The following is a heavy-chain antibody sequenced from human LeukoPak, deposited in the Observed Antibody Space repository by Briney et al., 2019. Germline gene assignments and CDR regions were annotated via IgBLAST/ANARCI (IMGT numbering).Heavy chain of an antibody. CDR3: ARDKIVGATYFDY. D-gene: IGHD1-26*01. V-gene: IGHV3-7*01. CDR2: IKQDGSEK. J-gene: IGHJ4*02. Sequence: PGGSLRLSCAASGFTFSNDWMSWVRQTPGKGLEWVANIKQDGSEKYYVDSVKGRFTISRDNAKNSLYLQMNSLRAEDTAVYYCARDKIVGATYFDYWGQGTLVTVSS. CDR1: GFTFSNDW.